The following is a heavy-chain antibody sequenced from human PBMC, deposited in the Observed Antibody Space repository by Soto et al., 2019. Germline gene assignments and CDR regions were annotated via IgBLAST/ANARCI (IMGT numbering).Heavy chain of an antibody. V-gene: IGHV3-33*01. CDR2: IWYDGSNK. J-gene: IGHJ4*02. CDR1: GFTFSSYG. Sequence: GGSLRLSCAASGFTFSSYGMHWVRQAPGKGLEWVAVIWYDGSNKYYADSVKGRFTISRDNSKNTLYLQMNSLRAEDTAVYYCARDFGWRAARPFGGFDYWGQGTLVTVSS. CDR3: ARDFGWRAARPFGGFDY. D-gene: IGHD6-6*01.